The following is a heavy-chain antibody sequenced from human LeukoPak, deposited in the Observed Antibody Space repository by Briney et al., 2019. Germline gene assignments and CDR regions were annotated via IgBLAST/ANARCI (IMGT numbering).Heavy chain of an antibody. V-gene: IGHV3-7*03. CDR3: AKHLWWFGEFPNAFEN. J-gene: IGHJ4*02. Sequence: PGGALRLSCAASGFTFSDYYMSWVRQAPGEGLEWVANIKQDGSEKYYVDSVKGRFTISRDNAKNSLYLQMNSLRAEDTAIYYCAKHLWWFGEFPNAFENWGQGTLVTVSS. CDR1: GFTFSDYY. D-gene: IGHD3-10*01. CDR2: IKQDGSEK.